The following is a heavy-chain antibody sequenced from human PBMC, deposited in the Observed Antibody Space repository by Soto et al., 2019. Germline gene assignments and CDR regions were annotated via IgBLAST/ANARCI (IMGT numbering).Heavy chain of an antibody. CDR1: GYTFTSYY. D-gene: IGHD3-10*01. CDR2: INPSGGST. J-gene: IGHJ4*02. V-gene: IGHV1-46*01. Sequence: QVQLVQSGAEVKKPGASVKVSCKASGYTFTSYYMHWVRQAPGQGLEWMGIINPSGGSTSYAQKFQGRVTMTRDTSTSTVYMELSSLRSEDTAVYYCARTRGELWFGELLRGMTFDYWGQGTLVTVSS. CDR3: ARTRGELWFGELLRGMTFDY.